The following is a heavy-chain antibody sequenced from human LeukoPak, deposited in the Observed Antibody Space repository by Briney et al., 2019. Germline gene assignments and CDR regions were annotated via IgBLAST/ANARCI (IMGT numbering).Heavy chain of an antibody. CDR3: ARDRGGPGMITFDH. D-gene: IGHD3-16*01. J-gene: IGHJ4*02. CDR2: ISGNGIST. Sequence: PGGSLRLSCAASGFTFNDYAMTWVRQAPGKGLEFVSVISGNGISTDYTTSVKGRFRISRDNSKNTVFLQMDRLTTEDLGVYYCARDRGGPGMITFDHWGQGTLVTVSS. V-gene: IGHV3-64*01. CDR1: GFTFNDYA.